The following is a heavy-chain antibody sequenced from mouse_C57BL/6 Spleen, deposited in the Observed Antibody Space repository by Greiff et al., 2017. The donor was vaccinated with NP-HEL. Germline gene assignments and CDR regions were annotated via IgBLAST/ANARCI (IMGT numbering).Heavy chain of an antibody. CDR2: IDPSDSYT. CDR3: ARFYYYGSSYYYAMDY. V-gene: IGHV1-59*01. J-gene: IGHJ4*01. Sequence: VQLQQPGAELVRPGTSVKLSCKASGYTFTSSWMHGVKQRPGQGLEWIGVIDPSDSYTNYNQKFKGKATLTVDTSSSTAYMQLSSLTSEDSAVYYCARFYYYGSSYYYAMDYWGQGTSVTVSS. CDR1: GYTFTSSW. D-gene: IGHD1-1*01.